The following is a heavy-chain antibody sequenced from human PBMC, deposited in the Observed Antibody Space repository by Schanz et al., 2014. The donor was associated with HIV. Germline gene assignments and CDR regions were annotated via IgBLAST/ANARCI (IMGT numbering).Heavy chain of an antibody. CDR3: AREDGSSWRDYYYGMDV. CDR2: LWYDGSNK. J-gene: IGHJ6*02. CDR1: GFTFSSYG. D-gene: IGHD6-13*01. V-gene: IGHV3-33*01. Sequence: QVQLVESGGGVVQPGRSLRLSCAASGFTFSSYGMHWVRQAPGKGLEWVVVLWYDGSNKYYADSVKGRFTISRDNSKNTLYLQMNSLRAEDTAVYYCAREDGSSWRDYYYGMDVWGQGTTVTVSS.